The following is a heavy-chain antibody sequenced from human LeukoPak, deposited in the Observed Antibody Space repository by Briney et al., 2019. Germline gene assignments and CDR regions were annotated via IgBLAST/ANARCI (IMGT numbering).Heavy chain of an antibody. D-gene: IGHD6-19*01. J-gene: IGHJ4*02. CDR1: GSTFTSYG. V-gene: IGHV1-18*01. CDR2: ISAYNGST. Sequence: GASVKLSCKASGSTFTSYGISWWRQAPGQGLGWMGWISAYNGSTNYAQKLQGRVTMTTDTSTSKAYMELRSLRSDDTAVYYCARVFGIAVANYFDYWGQGTLVTVSS. CDR3: ARVFGIAVANYFDY.